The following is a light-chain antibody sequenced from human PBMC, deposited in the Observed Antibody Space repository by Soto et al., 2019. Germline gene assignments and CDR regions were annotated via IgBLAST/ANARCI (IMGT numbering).Light chain of an antibody. CDR2: GAS. V-gene: IGKV3-20*01. CDR1: RSVSSRF. J-gene: IGKJ2*01. CDR3: QQYGYSPYT. Sequence: EIMLTQSPGTLSLSPGERVTLSCWASRSVSSRFLAWYQQKPGQAPRVLIYGASSRATGIPDRFSGSGSGSDFTLPICRLEPEDFAVYYCQQYGYSPYTFGQGTKLEIK.